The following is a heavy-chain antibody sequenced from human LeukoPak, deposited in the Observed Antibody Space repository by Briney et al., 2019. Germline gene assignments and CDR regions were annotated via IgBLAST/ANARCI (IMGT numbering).Heavy chain of an antibody. CDR3: ARYRCKTTSGCEDTDAFDT. Sequence: ASVKVSCKTSGYTFTANYMQWVRQAPGQGLEWMGWLNPNRGATKYAQKFQGRDTMNRDTSINTAYMELSRLTSDETAVYYCARYRCKTTSGCEDTDAFDTWGQGTMVTVSS. D-gene: IGHD2/OR15-2a*01. J-gene: IGHJ3*02. V-gene: IGHV1-2*02. CDR1: GYTFTANY. CDR2: LNPNRGAT.